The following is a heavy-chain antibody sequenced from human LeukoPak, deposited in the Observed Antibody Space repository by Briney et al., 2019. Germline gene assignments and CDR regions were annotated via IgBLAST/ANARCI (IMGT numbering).Heavy chain of an antibody. Sequence: PGGSLRLSCAASGFTFTSYGMHWVRQVPGKGLEWVAVISYDGSNKYYVDSVKGRLTISRDNSKNTLYLQMDSLRAEDTAVFYCVKVPRSGCCAFDVWGQGTMVTVSS. CDR3: VKVPRSGCCAFDV. CDR1: GFTFTSYG. CDR2: ISYDGSNK. V-gene: IGHV3-30*18. D-gene: IGHD6-19*01. J-gene: IGHJ3*01.